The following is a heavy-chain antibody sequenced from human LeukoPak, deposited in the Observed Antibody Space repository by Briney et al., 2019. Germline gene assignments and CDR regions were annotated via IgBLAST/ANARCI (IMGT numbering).Heavy chain of an antibody. CDR1: GYTFTSYG. V-gene: IGHV1-18*01. J-gene: IGHJ6*02. CDR2: ISAYTGNT. CDR3: ARVNIVVVPAANSPFYYYYGMDV. Sequence: ASVKVSCTASGYTFTSYGISGVRQAPGQGREWMGWISAYTGNTNYAQKLQGRVTMTTDTPTHTAYMELRSLRSDDTAVYYCARVNIVVVPAANSPFYYYYGMDVWGQGTTVTVSS. D-gene: IGHD2-2*01.